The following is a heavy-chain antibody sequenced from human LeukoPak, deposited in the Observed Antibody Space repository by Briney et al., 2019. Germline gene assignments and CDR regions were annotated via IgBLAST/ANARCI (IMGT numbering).Heavy chain of an antibody. CDR1: GFALGSYE. J-gene: IGHJ3*02. D-gene: IGHD4-11*01. Sequence: PGGSLRLSCAASGFALGSYEMNWVRQAPGMGLEWISYMSSSGSTTYYADSVKGRFTISRDDANNSLHLQMNSLRAEDTAVYYCARPLLTVTEGSHIWGQGTMVTVSS. CDR2: MSSSGSTT. V-gene: IGHV3-48*03. CDR3: ARPLLTVTEGSHI.